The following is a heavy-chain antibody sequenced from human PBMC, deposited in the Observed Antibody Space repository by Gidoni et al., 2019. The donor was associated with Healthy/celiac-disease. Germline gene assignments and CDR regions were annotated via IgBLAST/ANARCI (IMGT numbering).Heavy chain of an antibody. CDR2: IYSGGST. D-gene: IGHD1-26*01. CDR3: ARDNSESGSYD. CDR1: GFTVSSNY. Sequence: EVQLVESGGGLIQPGGSLRLPCAASGFTVSSNYMSWVRQAPGTGLEWVSVIYSGGSTYYADSVKGRFTSSRDNSKNTLYLQMNSLRAEDTAVYYCARDNSESGSYDWGQGTLVTVSS. V-gene: IGHV3-53*01. J-gene: IGHJ4*02.